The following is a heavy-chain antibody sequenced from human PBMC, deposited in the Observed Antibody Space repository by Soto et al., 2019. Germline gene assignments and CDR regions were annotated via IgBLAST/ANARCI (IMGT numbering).Heavy chain of an antibody. D-gene: IGHD2-15*01. CDR2: IKQDGSGK. CDR1: GFTFSSYW. CDR3: ARDSYCSGCSCCIYYYYYYMGV. V-gene: IGHV3-7*01. Sequence: GGSLKPPCAASGFTFSSYWMSWVPQAPGKGLEGVANIKQDGSGKYDVDPVKGRFTISRDRAKNSLYLQMNSLKADDTAVYYCARDSYCSGCSCCIYYYYYYMGVWGKGTTVTVSS. J-gene: IGHJ6*03.